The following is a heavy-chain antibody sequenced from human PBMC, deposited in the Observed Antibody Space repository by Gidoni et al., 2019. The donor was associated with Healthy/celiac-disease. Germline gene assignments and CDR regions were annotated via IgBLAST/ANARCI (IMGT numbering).Heavy chain of an antibody. Sequence: QVQLQQWGAGLLKPSETLSLTCADYGGSFSGYYWSWIRQPPGKGLEWIGEINHSGSTNYNPSLKSRVTISVDTSKNQFSLKLSSVTAADTAVYYCASVPAAMGAFDIWGQGTMVTVSS. CDR2: INHSGST. CDR3: ASVPAAMGAFDI. CDR1: GGSFSGYY. J-gene: IGHJ3*02. V-gene: IGHV4-34*01. D-gene: IGHD2-2*01.